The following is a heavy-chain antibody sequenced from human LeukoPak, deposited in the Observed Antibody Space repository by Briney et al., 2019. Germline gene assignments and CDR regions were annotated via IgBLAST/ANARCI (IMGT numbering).Heavy chain of an antibody. CDR3: ARGLTLLGYCSGTSCLMNY. J-gene: IGHJ4*02. Sequence: GGPLRLSCAVSGFTLSSYWMHWVRQAPGKGLVWVSRIDSDGTTIDYADSVKGRFTISRDNANNTLYLQMNSLRAEDAGVYYCARGLTLLGYCSGTSCLMNYWGQGTLVTVSS. CDR2: IDSDGTTI. V-gene: IGHV3-74*01. CDR1: GFTLSSYW. D-gene: IGHD2-2*01.